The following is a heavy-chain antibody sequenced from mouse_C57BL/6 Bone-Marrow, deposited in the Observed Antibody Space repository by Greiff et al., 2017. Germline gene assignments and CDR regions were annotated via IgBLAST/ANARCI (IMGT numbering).Heavy chain of an antibody. CDR3: ARGGSTMNDY. CDR1: GFTFSSYA. D-gene: IGHD2-4*01. Sequence: EVKVVESGGGLVKPGGSLKLSCAASGFTFSSYAMSWVRQTPEKRLEWVATISDGGSYTYSPDNVKGRFTIYRDNAKNNLYLQMSHLKSEDTAMYYCARGGSTMNDYWGEGTTLTVSS. CDR2: ISDGGSYT. J-gene: IGHJ2*01. V-gene: IGHV5-4*03.